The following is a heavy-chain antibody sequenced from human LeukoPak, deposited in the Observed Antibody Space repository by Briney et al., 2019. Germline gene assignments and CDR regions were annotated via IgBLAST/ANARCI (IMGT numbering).Heavy chain of an antibody. V-gene: IGHV4-59*01. CDR3: AGSEYKGVYYYGMDV. CDR2: IYYSGST. Sequence: SATLSLTCTVSGGSISSYYWSWIRQPPGKGLEWIGYIYYSGSTNYNPSLKSRVTISVDTSKNQFSLKLSSVTAADTAVYYCAGSEYKGVYYYGMDVWGQGTTVTVSS. D-gene: IGHD6-6*01. CDR1: GGSISSYY. J-gene: IGHJ6*02.